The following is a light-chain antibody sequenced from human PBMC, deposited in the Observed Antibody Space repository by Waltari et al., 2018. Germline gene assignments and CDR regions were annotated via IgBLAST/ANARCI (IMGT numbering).Light chain of an antibody. CDR2: DVN. Sequence: QSALTQPASVSGSPGQSITIPCTGTTSDVGGYTYVSWYQQHPGKAPKLVIYDVNNRPSGVSNRFSGSKSGNTASLTISGLQTEDEADYHCSSYTGGTTLVVFGGGTKLTVL. CDR1: TSDVGGYTY. V-gene: IGLV2-14*03. J-gene: IGLJ2*01. CDR3: SSYTGGTTLVV.